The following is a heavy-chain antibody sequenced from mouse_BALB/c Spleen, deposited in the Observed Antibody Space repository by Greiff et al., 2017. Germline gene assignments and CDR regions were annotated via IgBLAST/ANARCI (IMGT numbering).Heavy chain of an antibody. Sequence: VQLKQSGAELVKPGASVKLSCTASGFNIKDTYMHWVKQRPEQGLEWIGRIDPANGNTKYDPKFQGKATITADTSSNTAYLQLSSLTSEDTAVYYCASLLSYGYFDYWGQGTTLTVSS. J-gene: IGHJ2*01. CDR3: ASLLSYGYFDY. V-gene: IGHV14-3*02. CDR1: GFNIKDTY. CDR2: IDPANGNT. D-gene: IGHD1-1*01.